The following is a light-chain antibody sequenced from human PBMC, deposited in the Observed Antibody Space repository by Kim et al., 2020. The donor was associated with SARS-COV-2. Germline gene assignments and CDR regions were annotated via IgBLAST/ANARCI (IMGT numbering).Light chain of an antibody. CDR1: HSVSRY. Sequence: FATREVAPLSCRARHSVSRYLAGSQQTPGQAPRPLIYDASHRATVIPARFSGSGSGTDFTLTISSLEPEDFAVYYCQQRSNWPLTVGGGTKLEI. CDR2: DAS. V-gene: IGKV3-11*01. J-gene: IGKJ4*01. CDR3: QQRSNWPLT.